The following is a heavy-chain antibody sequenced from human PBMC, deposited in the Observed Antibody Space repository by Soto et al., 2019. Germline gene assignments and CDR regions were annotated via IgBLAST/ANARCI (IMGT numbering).Heavy chain of an antibody. D-gene: IGHD2-21*02. CDR3: ANGVVTATVFDY. CDR1: GFTFSSYA. J-gene: IGHJ4*02. V-gene: IGHV3-23*01. Sequence: LRLSCAASGFTFSSYAMSWVRQAPGKGLEWVSAISGSGGSTYYADSVKGRFTISRDNSKNTLYLQMNSLRAEDTAVYYCANGVVTATVFDYWGQGTLVTVSS. CDR2: ISGSGGST.